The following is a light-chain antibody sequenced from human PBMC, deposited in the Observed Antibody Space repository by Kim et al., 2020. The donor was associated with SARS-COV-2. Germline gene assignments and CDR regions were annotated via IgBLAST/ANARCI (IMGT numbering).Light chain of an antibody. CDR1: NIGTNS. CDR3: QVWDNYSDHVI. J-gene: IGLJ2*01. Sequence: APGKTARITCGGHNIGTNSVHWYQQKPGQGPVLVISYDRDRPSGIPERISGSNSGNTATLIIARAEAGDEADYYCQVWDNYSDHVIFGGGTQLTVL. CDR2: YDR. V-gene: IGLV3-21*04.